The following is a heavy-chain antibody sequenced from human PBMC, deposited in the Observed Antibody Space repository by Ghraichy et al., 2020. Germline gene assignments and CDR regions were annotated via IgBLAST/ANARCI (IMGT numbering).Heavy chain of an antibody. CDR1: GYTFTSYY. CDR3: ARDIVVVPAATTHSNWFDP. J-gene: IGHJ5*02. CDR2: INPSGGST. V-gene: IGHV1-46*01. Sequence: ASVKVSCKASGYTFTSYYMHWVRQAPGQGLEWMGIINPSGGSTSYAQKFQGRVTMTRDTSTSTVYMELSSLRSEDTAVYYCARDIVVVPAATTHSNWFDPWGQGTLVTVSS. D-gene: IGHD2-2*01.